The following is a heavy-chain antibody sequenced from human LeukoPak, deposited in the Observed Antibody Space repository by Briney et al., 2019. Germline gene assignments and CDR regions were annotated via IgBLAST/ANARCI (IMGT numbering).Heavy chain of an antibody. CDR3: AKDRPTSGWYRYFDY. V-gene: IGHV3-30*02. CDR1: GFTFGSYG. Sequence: TGGSLRLSCAASGFTFGSYGMHWVRQAPGKGLEWVAFIRYDGSNKYYADSVKGRFTISRDNSKNTLYLQMNSLRAEDTAVYYCAKDRPTSGWYRYFDYWGQGTLVTVSS. J-gene: IGHJ4*02. D-gene: IGHD6-19*01. CDR2: IRYDGSNK.